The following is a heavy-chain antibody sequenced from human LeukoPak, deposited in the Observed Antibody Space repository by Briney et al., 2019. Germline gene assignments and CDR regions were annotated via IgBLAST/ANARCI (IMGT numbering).Heavy chain of an antibody. V-gene: IGHV1-8*01. J-gene: IGHJ3*02. CDR1: GYTFTSYD. CDR3: ARQARKTDAFDI. Sequence: GASVKVSCKASGYTFTSYDINWVRQATGQGLEWMGWMNPNSGNTGYAQKFQGRVTMTRNTSISTAYMELSSLRSEDTAVYYCARQARKTDAFDIWGQGTMVTVSS. CDR2: MNPNSGNT.